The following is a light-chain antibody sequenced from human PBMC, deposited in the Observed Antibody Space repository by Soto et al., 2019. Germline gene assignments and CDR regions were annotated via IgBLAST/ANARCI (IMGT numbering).Light chain of an antibody. Sequence: QSALTQPPSVSAAPGQKVTISCSGSSSNIGKNHVSWYQQVPGTAPKLLIYESNKRPSGIPDRFSGSKSGTSATLGIAGLQTGDEADYYCGTWDSSLTAVLFGGGTKVTVL. CDR2: ESN. V-gene: IGLV1-51*02. J-gene: IGLJ2*01. CDR3: GTWDSSLTAVL. CDR1: SSNIGKNH.